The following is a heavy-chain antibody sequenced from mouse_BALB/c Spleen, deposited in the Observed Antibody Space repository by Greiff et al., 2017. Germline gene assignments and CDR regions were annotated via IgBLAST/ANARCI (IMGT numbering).Heavy chain of an antibody. Sequence: QVHVKQSGAELVRPGTSVKVSCKASGYAFTNYLIEWVKQRPGQGLEWIGVINPGSGGTNYNEKFKGKATLTADKSSSTAYMQLSSLTSDDSAVYFCAREEITTEWDAMDYWGQGTSVTVSS. CDR2: INPGSGGT. CDR1: GYAFTNYL. J-gene: IGHJ4*01. D-gene: IGHD1-1*01. V-gene: IGHV1-54*01. CDR3: AREEITTEWDAMDY.